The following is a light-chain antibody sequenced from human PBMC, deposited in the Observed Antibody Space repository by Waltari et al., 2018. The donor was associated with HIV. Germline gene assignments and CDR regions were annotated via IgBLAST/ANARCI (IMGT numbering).Light chain of an antibody. V-gene: IGLV2-23*01. J-gene: IGLJ3*02. CDR3: CSYGGSSTWV. Sequence: QSALTQPASVSGSPGQSITISCTGTSSDVGNYNLVSWYQQHPGKAPKLIIYEAIKRPSVVSNRISASKSCNTASLTISGLQAEDDADYYCCSYGGSSTWVFGGGTKVTVL. CDR2: EAI. CDR1: SSDVGNYNL.